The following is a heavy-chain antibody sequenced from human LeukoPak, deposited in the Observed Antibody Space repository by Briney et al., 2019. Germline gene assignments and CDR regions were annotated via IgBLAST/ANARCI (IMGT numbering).Heavy chain of an antibody. Sequence: GGSLRLSCAASGFTFRNYAMSWVRQIPGKGLEWVSGISAGGSRTYYSDSVKGRFTISRDNSKNTLYLQMSSLRVEDTALYYCARDHYPLDYWGQGTLVTVSS. CDR2: ISAGGSRT. CDR3: ARDHYPLDY. V-gene: IGHV3-23*01. D-gene: IGHD3-10*01. J-gene: IGHJ4*02. CDR1: GFTFRNYA.